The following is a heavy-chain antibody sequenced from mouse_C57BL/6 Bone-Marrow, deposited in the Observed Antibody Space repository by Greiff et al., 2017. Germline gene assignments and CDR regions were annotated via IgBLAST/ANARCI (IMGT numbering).Heavy chain of an antibody. Sequence: QVQLKQSGAELVRPGASVTLSCKASGYTFTDYEMHWVKQTPVHGLEWIGAIDPETGGTAYNQKFKGKATLTADKSSSTAYMQLSSLTSEDSAVYFCARESPYGSSHWYFDVWGTGTTVTVSS. J-gene: IGHJ1*03. CDR1: GYTFTDYE. CDR3: ARESPYGSSHWYFDV. V-gene: IGHV1-15*01. D-gene: IGHD1-1*01. CDR2: IDPETGGT.